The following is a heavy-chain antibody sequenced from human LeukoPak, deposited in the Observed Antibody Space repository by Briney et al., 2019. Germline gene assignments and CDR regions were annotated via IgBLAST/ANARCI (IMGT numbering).Heavy chain of an antibody. Sequence: SETLSLTCTVSGASVSSASYWSWIRQPPGKGVEWIAHIYNGVNTNYNPSLKSRVTISVDTSKNQFSLRLNSVTAADTAVYYCARGPPYIVVVTAIGFFDYWGQGTLVTVSS. CDR1: GASVSSASY. CDR3: ARGPPYIVVVTAIGFFDY. D-gene: IGHD2-21*02. CDR2: IYNGVNT. J-gene: IGHJ4*02. V-gene: IGHV4-61*01.